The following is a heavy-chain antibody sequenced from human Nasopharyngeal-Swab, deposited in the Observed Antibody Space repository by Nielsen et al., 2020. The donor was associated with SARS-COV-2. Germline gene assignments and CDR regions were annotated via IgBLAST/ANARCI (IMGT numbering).Heavy chain of an antibody. V-gene: IGHV4-34*01. Sequence: GSLRLTCGVYGGSFSAYFWSWIRQSPQKGLEWIGESNNSGDTNYNPSLKSRITMSVDTSKNQFSLKLNSLTAADTAVYYCARATMDVWGQGTTVTVSS. CDR3: ARATMDV. CDR2: SNNSGDT. J-gene: IGHJ6*02. CDR1: GGSFSAYF.